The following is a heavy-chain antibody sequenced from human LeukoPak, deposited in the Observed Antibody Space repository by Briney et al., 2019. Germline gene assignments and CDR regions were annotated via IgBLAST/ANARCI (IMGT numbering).Heavy chain of an antibody. D-gene: IGHD3-3*01. V-gene: IGHV4-38-2*02. CDR1: SYSISSGYY. J-gene: IGHJ5*02. CDR3: ARVPHGETIFGVVLYWFDP. CDR2: IYHSGSP. Sequence: PSEPLSLPRTVSSYSISSGYYWGWTRQPPGTGLEWIGSIYHSGSPYYNPSLQSRVTISVDTSTNHFSLKLNSVTAPDTAVYYCARVPHGETIFGVVLYWFDPWGQGTLVTVFS.